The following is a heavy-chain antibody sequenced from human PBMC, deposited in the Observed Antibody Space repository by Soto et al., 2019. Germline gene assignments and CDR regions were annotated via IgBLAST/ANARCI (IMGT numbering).Heavy chain of an antibody. D-gene: IGHD2-15*01. Sequence: SETLSLTCTVSGGSISSSSYYWGWIRQPPGKGLEWIGSIYYSGNTYYNPSLKSRVTISVDTSKNQFSLKLSSVTAADTAVYYCARRARPMGCSGGSCYDPSFDYWGQGTLVTVSS. CDR1: GGSISSSSYY. CDR2: IYYSGNT. J-gene: IGHJ4*02. V-gene: IGHV4-39*01. CDR3: ARRARPMGCSGGSCYDPSFDY.